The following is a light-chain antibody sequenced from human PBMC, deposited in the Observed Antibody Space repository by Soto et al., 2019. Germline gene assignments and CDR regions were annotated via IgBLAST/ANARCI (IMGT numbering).Light chain of an antibody. CDR3: QSYDSSLSGYV. J-gene: IGLJ1*01. Sequence: QSVLTRPPSVSGAPGQRVTISCTGSSSNIGAGYDVHWYQQLPGTAPKLLIYGNSNRPSGVPDRFSGSKSGTSASLAITGLQAEDEADYYCQSYDSSLSGYVFRPGTKVTV. CDR2: GNS. CDR1: SSNIGAGYD. V-gene: IGLV1-40*01.